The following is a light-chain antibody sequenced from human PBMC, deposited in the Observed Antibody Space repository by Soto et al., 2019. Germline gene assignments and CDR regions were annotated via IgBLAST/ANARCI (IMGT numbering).Light chain of an antibody. J-gene: IGLJ2*01. CDR3: TSFTTSNTVV. CDR1: SNDIGTYNY. V-gene: IGLV2-14*01. Sequence: QSALTQPASVSGSPGQSITISCTGTSNDIGTYNYVSWYQHHPGKAPKLLIYEVSNRPSGVSNRFSGSKSGNTASLTISGLQAEDEADYHCTSFTTSNTVVFGGGTKLTVL. CDR2: EVS.